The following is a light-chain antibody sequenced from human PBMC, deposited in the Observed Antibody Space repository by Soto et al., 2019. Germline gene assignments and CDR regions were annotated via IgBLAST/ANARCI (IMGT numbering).Light chain of an antibody. V-gene: IGKV3D-20*01. CDR1: QSVSGSY. Sequence: IVLTQSPATLSLSPGERATLSCGASQSVSGSYLAWYQQRPGLAPRLLIYDASTRATGIPDRFSGSGSGTDFTLTISRLEPGDFAVYYCQQYDNSPARTFGQGTRLEIK. J-gene: IGKJ5*01. CDR2: DAS. CDR3: QQYDNSPART.